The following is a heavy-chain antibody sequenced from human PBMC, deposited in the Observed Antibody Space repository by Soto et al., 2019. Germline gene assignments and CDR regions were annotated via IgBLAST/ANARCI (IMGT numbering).Heavy chain of an antibody. V-gene: IGHV3-30*18. CDR2: ISYDGSNK. Sequence: QVQLVESGGGVVQPGRSLRLSCAASGFTFSSYGMHWVRQAPGKGLEWVAVISYDGSNKYYADSVKGRFTISRDNSKNTLYLQMNSLRAEDTAVYYGAKDVAARRPGPLYFYYGMDVWGQGTTVTVSS. CDR1: GFTFSSYG. J-gene: IGHJ6*02. D-gene: IGHD6-6*01. CDR3: AKDVAARRPGPLYFYYGMDV.